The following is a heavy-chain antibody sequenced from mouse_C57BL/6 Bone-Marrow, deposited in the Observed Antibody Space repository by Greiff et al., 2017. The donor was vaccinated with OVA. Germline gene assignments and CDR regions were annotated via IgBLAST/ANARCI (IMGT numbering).Heavy chain of an antibody. V-gene: IGHV1-82*01. J-gene: IGHJ2*01. CDR1: GYAFSSSW. CDR2: IYPGAGDT. CDR3: ARGIYYDYDGFDY. Sequence: QVHVKQSGPELVKPGASVKISCKASGYAFSSSWMNWVKQRPGKGLEWIGRIYPGAGDTNYNGKFKGKATLTADKSSSTAYMQLSSLTSEDSAVYFCARGIYYDYDGFDYWGQGTTLTVSS. D-gene: IGHD2-4*01.